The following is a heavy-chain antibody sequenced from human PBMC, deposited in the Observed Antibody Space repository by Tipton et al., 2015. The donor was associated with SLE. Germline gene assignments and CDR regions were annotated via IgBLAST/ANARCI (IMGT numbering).Heavy chain of an antibody. CDR3: ARDLGIVLVTATSNDAFDI. V-gene: IGHV6-1*01. CDR2: TYYRSKWYN. J-gene: IGHJ3*02. CDR1: GDSVSSNSAA. Sequence: GLVKPSQTLSLTCAISGDSVSSNSAAWNWIRQSPSRGLEWLGRTYYRSKWYNDYAMSVKSRITVSPDTSKNQFSLQLNSVTPEDTAVYYCARDLGIVLVTATSNDAFDIWGQGTMVTVSS. D-gene: IGHD2-21*02.